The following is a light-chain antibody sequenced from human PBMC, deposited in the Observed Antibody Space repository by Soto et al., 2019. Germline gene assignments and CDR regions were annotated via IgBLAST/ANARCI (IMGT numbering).Light chain of an antibody. CDR3: SSYAGSSNV. CDR1: SGDVDAFDY. CDR2: EVS. V-gene: IGLV2-14*01. J-gene: IGLJ1*01. Sequence: QSALTQPASVSGSPGQSITISCTGTSGDVDAFDYVSWYQQHPGKAPKLMIFEVSDRPSGVSDRFSGSKSGSTASLTISGLQAEDEADYYCSSYAGSSNVFGTGTKLTVL.